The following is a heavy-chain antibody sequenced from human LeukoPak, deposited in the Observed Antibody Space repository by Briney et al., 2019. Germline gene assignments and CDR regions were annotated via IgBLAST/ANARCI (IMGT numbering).Heavy chain of an antibody. V-gene: IGHV3-53*01. CDR2: IYSADST. D-gene: IGHD2-8*01. CDR1: GFSVSSNY. Sequence: GGSLRLSCAASGFSVSSNYMNWVRQAPGKGLEWVSVIYSADSTYYADSVKGRFTISRDNSKNTLYLQMDSLRAEDTAVYYCAATRYCTNGICYTRYSFDYWGQGTLVTVSS. J-gene: IGHJ4*02. CDR3: AATRYCTNGICYTRYSFDY.